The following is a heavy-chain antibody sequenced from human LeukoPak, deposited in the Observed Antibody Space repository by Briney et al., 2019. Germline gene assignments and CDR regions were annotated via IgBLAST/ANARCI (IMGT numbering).Heavy chain of an antibody. CDR1: GGSISSGSYY. J-gene: IGHJ4*02. V-gene: IGHV4-39*01. CDR3: ASNPPPPRYSGWYSMKDY. Sequence: SETLSLTCTVSGGSISSGSYYWGWIRQPPGKGLEWIGSIYYSGSTYYNPSLKSRVTISVDTSKNQFSLKLSSVTAADTAVYYCASNPPPPRYSGWYSMKDYWGQGTLVTVSS. D-gene: IGHD6-19*01. CDR2: IYYSGST.